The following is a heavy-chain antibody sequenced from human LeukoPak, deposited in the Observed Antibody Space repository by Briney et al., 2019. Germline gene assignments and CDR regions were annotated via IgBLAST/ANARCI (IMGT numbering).Heavy chain of an antibody. CDR3: ATGRDRYNYYYYYYMDV. CDR1: GFTFSSYG. V-gene: IGHV3-23*01. Sequence: PGGSLSLSCAASGFTFSSYGMSWVRQAPGKGLEWVSAISGSGGSTYYADSVKGRFTISRDNSKNTLYLQMNSLRAEDTAVYYCATGRDRYNYYYYYYMDVWGKGTTVTISS. D-gene: IGHD5-24*01. J-gene: IGHJ6*03. CDR2: ISGSGGST.